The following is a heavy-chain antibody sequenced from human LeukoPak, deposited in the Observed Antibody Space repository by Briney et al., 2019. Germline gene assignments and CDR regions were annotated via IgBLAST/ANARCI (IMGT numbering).Heavy chain of an antibody. V-gene: IGHV3-23*01. J-gene: IGHJ4*02. Sequence: GGSLRLSCAASGITFSSHSLNWVRQAPGKGLGWVSAISGSGGSTYYADSVKGRFTISRDNSKNTLYLQMNSLRAEDTAVYYCAKGQYGSGTVYFDYWGQGTLVTVSS. CDR2: ISGSGGST. CDR3: AKGQYGSGTVYFDY. CDR1: GITFSSHS. D-gene: IGHD3-10*01.